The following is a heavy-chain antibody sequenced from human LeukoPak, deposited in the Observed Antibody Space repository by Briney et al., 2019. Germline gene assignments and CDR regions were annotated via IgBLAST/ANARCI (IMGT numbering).Heavy chain of an antibody. J-gene: IGHJ4*02. CDR1: GDSFSSSSAA. CDR2: TYYRSKWYS. CDR3: AGGAESLGY. D-gene: IGHD4/OR15-4a*01. Sequence: SQTLSLTCAVSGDSFSSSSAAWNWIRQSPSRGLEWLGRTYYRSKWYSDYALSVKSRITISPDTSRNQFSLQLNSVTPEDTAVYYCAGGAESLGYWGQGTLVTVSS. V-gene: IGHV6-1*01.